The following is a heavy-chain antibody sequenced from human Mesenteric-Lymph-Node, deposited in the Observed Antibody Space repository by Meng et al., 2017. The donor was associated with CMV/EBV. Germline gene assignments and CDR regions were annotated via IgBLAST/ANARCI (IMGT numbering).Heavy chain of an antibody. Sequence: ASGATFSSFAISWVRQAPGQGLEWMGGIIPIFGTANYAQKFQGRVTITADESTSTAYMELSSLRSEDTAVYYCASEGSLSKADYFDYWGQGTLVTVSS. D-gene: IGHD6-13*01. V-gene: IGHV1-69*01. CDR2: IIPIFGTA. J-gene: IGHJ4*02. CDR1: GATFSSFA. CDR3: ASEGSLSKADYFDY.